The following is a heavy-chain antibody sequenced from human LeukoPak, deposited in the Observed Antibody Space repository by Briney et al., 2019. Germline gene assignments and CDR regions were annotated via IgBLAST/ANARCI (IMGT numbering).Heavy chain of an antibody. CDR1: GFTFSSHW. D-gene: IGHD1-1*01. CDR3: ARDLTWNQVDY. CDR2: INTDETIT. J-gene: IGHJ4*02. V-gene: IGHV3-74*01. Sequence: LAGGSLRLSCAASGFTFSSHWMHWVRQAPGKGPMWISRINTDETITTYADSVKGRFTISRDNAKNTLYLQMNNLRAEDTAVYYCARDLTWNQVDYWGQGALVTVSS.